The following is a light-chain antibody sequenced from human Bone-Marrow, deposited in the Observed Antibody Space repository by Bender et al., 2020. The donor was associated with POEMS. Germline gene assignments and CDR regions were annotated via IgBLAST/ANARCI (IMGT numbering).Light chain of an antibody. CDR1: NIGSQS. CDR2: DDS. V-gene: IGLV3-21*03. Sequence: SHVLTQPPSVSVAPGKTARITCGGNNIGSQSVHWYQQKPGQAPVLVVFDDSDRPSGIPERFSGSNSGNTATLTISRVEAGDEADYYCQVWDSDTDHVVFGGGTQLAVL. CDR3: QVWDSDTDHVV. J-gene: IGLJ2*01.